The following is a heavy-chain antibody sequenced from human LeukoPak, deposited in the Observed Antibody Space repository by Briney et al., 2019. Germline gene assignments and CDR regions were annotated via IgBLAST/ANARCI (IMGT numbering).Heavy chain of an antibody. Sequence: GGSLRLSCAASGFTFSSNYMTWVRQAPGKGLEWVSVIYSGGSTYYSDSVTGRFTISRDNSKNTQYLQMNSLRAEDTAVYYCARDITGAHDAFDIWGQGTMVTVSS. CDR1: GFTFSSNY. CDR2: IYSGGST. CDR3: ARDITGAHDAFDI. J-gene: IGHJ3*02. D-gene: IGHD1-20*01. V-gene: IGHV3-53*01.